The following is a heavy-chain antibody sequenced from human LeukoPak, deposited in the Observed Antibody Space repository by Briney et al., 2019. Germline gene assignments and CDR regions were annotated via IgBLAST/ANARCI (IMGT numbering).Heavy chain of an antibody. Sequence: GGSLRLSCAASGFTFSSYGMHWVRQAPGKGLEWVAVISYDGGNKYYADSVKGRFTISRDNSKNTLYLQMNSLRAEDTAVYYCARDSDYGDQIDYWGQGTLVTVSS. CDR3: ARDSDYGDQIDY. D-gene: IGHD4-17*01. J-gene: IGHJ4*02. V-gene: IGHV3-30*03. CDR1: GFTFSSYG. CDR2: ISYDGGNK.